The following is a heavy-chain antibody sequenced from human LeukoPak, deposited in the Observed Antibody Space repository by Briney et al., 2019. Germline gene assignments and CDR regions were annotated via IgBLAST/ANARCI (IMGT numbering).Heavy chain of an antibody. CDR1: GGSISSYY. Sequence: SETLSLTCTVSGGSISSYYWSWIRRPPGKGLEWIGYIYYSGSTNYNPSLKSRVTISVDTSKNQFSLKLSSVTAADTAVYYCARRLWLKSAGWFDPWGQGTLVTVSS. CDR2: IYYSGST. V-gene: IGHV4-59*08. J-gene: IGHJ5*02. D-gene: IGHD3-10*01. CDR3: ARRLWLKSAGWFDP.